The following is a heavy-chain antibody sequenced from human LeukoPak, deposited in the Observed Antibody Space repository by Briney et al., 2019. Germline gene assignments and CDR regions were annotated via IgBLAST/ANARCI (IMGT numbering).Heavy chain of an antibody. CDR3: AEGDYVGGYYYYGMDV. J-gene: IGHJ6*02. D-gene: IGHD4-23*01. Sequence: GGSLRLSCAVSGFTFSSYSMNWVRQAPGKGLEWVAVISYDGSNKYYADSVKGRFTISRDNSKNTLYLQMNSLRAEDTAVYYCAEGDYVGGYYYYGMDVWGQGTTVTVSS. CDR2: ISYDGSNK. CDR1: GFTFSSYS. V-gene: IGHV3-30*18.